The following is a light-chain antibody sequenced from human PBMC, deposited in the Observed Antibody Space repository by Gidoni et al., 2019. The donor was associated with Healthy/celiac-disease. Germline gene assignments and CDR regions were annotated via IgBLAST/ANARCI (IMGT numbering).Light chain of an antibody. CDR3: QQYGSSPMYT. Sequence: PGERDTLSCRASQSVSSSYLAWYQQKPGQAPRLLIYGASSGSGTDFTLTISRLAPEDFAVYYCQQYGSSPMYTFGQGTKLEIK. CDR2: GAS. V-gene: IGKV3-20*01. J-gene: IGKJ2*01. CDR1: QSVSSSY.